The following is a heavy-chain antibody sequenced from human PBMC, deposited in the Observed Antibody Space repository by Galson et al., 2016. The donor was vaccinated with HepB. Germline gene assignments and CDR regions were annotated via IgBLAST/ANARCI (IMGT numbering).Heavy chain of an antibody. V-gene: IGHV4-34*01. Sequence: SETLSLTCGVNGGHFSGYFWTWIRQTPGKGLEWLGEINHRGNSNYNPSLPSRVAISVRSSKYQFSLQLNSVTAADTAVYYCARRSPISPGAIDVWGQGTMVTVSS. D-gene: IGHD2-2*02. CDR2: INHRGNS. CDR3: ARRSPISPGAIDV. CDR1: GGHFSGYF. J-gene: IGHJ3*01.